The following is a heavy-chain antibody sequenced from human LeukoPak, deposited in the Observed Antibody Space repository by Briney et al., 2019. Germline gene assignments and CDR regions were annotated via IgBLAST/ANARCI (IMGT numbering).Heavy chain of an antibody. CDR1: GGSISTYY. CDR2: INNSGST. V-gene: IGHV4-59*01. J-gene: IGHJ5*02. D-gene: IGHD2-15*01. Sequence: PSETLSLTCTVSGGSISTYYWSWIRQSPGKGLEWIAYINNSGSTGYNPSLKSRVTISLDTSKNQFSLKLNSVTAADTAVYYCARELTGGWFWWFDPWGQGTLVTVSS. CDR3: ARELTGGWFWWFDP.